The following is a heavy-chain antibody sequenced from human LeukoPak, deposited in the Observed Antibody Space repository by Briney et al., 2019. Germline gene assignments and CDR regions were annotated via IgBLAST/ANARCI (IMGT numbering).Heavy chain of an antibody. CDR3: ARAGGSYYYFDY. Sequence: GGSLRLSCAASGFTVSSNYMSWVRQAPGKGLEWVSVIYSGGSTYYADSVKGRFTISRDNSKNTLYLQMNSLRAENAAVYYCARAGGSYYYFDYWGQGTLVTVSS. CDR2: IYSGGST. J-gene: IGHJ4*02. V-gene: IGHV3-53*01. CDR1: GFTVSSNY. D-gene: IGHD1-26*01.